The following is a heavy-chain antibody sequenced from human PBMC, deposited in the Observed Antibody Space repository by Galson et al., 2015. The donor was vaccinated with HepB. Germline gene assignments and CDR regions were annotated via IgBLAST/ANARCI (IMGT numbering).Heavy chain of an antibody. CDR2: ISSNGGST. J-gene: IGHJ2*01. CDR3: VKRGKGYDFLTGSYTRWYFDL. D-gene: IGHD3-9*01. CDR1: GFTFKTYA. Sequence: SLRLSCAASGFTFKTYAMYWVRQAPGKGLEYVSAISSNGGSTNYADSVKGRFTISRDNSKNTLYLQMSSLRAEDTAVYYCVKRGKGYDFLTGSYTRWYFDLWGRGTLVTVSS. V-gene: IGHV3-64D*06.